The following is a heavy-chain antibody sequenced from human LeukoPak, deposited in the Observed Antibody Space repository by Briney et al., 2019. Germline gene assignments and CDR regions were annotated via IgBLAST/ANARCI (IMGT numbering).Heavy chain of an antibody. CDR3: ARTDTAMVPYYYYYGMDV. Sequence: ASVKVSCKASGYIFTSYYMHWVRQAPGQGLEWMGIINPSGGSTSYAQKFQGRVTMTRDTSTSTVYMELSSLRSEDTAVYYCARTDTAMVPYYYYYGMDVWGKGTTVTVSS. CDR2: INPSGGST. J-gene: IGHJ6*04. D-gene: IGHD5-18*01. CDR1: GYIFTSYY. V-gene: IGHV1-46*01.